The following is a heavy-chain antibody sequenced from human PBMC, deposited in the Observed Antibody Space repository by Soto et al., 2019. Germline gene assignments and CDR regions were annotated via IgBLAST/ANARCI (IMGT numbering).Heavy chain of an antibody. CDR3: AQGIAVAGFDY. Sequence: RASVKVSCKASGFTFTGYYMHWVRQAPGQGLEWMGWINPNSGGTNYAQKFQGRVTMTRDTSISTAYMELSRLRSGDTAVYYCAQGIAVAGFDYWGQGTLVTVSS. CDR2: INPNSGGT. J-gene: IGHJ4*02. D-gene: IGHD6-19*01. CDR1: GFTFTGYY. V-gene: IGHV1-2*02.